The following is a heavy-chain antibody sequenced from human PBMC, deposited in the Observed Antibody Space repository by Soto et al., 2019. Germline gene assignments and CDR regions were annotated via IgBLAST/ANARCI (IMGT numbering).Heavy chain of an antibody. J-gene: IGHJ4*02. CDR3: ARDTGDGTFDF. D-gene: IGHD7-27*01. V-gene: IGHV1-69*06. CDR1: GGTFSSYA. Sequence: SVKVSCKASGGTFSSYAISWVRQAPGQGLEWMGGIIPIFGTANYAQKFQDRVTISRDTSASTAYMELTSLRSEDTAVYYCARDTGDGTFDFWGQGTLVTVSS. CDR2: IIPIFGTA.